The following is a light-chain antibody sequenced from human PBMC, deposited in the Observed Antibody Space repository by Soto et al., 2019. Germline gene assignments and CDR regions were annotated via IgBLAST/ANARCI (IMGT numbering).Light chain of an antibody. CDR3: QQSNSYPWT. J-gene: IGKJ1*01. V-gene: IGKV3D-15*01. Sequence: DIEMSQSPASLSAHPGERATLSCRASQSVSSYVAWYQQIPGQAPSLLIYDASSWATGIPARFSGSGSGTEFTLTITSLQPDDFATYYCQQSNSYPWTFAEGTKVDI. CDR1: QSVSSY. CDR2: DAS.